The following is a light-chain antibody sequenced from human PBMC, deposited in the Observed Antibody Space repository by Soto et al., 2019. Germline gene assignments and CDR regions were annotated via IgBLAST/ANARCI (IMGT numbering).Light chain of an antibody. V-gene: IGKV1-39*01. J-gene: IGKJ1*01. CDR1: QSISSY. CDR3: QQSYSTLRT. CDR2: AAS. Sequence: DIQMTQSPSSLSASVGDRVTITCRASQSISSYVNWYKQKPGKAPKLLIYAASSLQSGVPSRFSGSGSGTDFTLTISSLQPEDFATYYCQQSYSTLRTFGQGTKVDIK.